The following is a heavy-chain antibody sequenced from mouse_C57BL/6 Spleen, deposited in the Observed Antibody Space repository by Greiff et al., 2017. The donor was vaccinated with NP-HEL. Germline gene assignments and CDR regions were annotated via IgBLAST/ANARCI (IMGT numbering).Heavy chain of an antibody. J-gene: IGHJ3*01. V-gene: IGHV5-4*01. CDR3: ARDHYDYDGAY. CDR1: GFTFSSYA. D-gene: IGHD2-4*01. Sequence: EVNVVESGGGLVKPGGSLKLSCAASGFTFSSYAMSWVRQTPEKRLEWVATISDGGSYTYYPDNVKGRFTISRDNAKNNLYLQMSHLKSEDTAMYYCARDHYDYDGAYWGQGTLVTVSA. CDR2: ISDGGSYT.